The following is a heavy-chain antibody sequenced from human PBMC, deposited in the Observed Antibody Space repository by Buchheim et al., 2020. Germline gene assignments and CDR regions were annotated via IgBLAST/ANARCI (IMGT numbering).Heavy chain of an antibody. D-gene: IGHD3-9*01. CDR1: GYTFSSYG. J-gene: IGHJ6*02. Sequence: VQLVQSGGEVRKPGASVKVSCRTAGYTFSSYGVTWVRQAPGRGLEWLGWISAHNGMTLYAQKVQGRVTMTTETSTTTGFVELRSLTSDDTGVYYCARDFYDILTGPSYGMDVWGQGTT. V-gene: IGHV1-18*01. CDR2: ISAHNGMT. CDR3: ARDFYDILTGPSYGMDV.